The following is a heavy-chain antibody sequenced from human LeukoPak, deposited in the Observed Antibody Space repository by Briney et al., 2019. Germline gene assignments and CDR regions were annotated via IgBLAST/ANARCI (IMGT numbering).Heavy chain of an antibody. Sequence: ALVKLSYNVTVSTGSVLAGNWCGRAPGKGLEWMGGFDPEDGETIYAQKFQCRVTMTEATSTVTAYMKICILRSEATAVYTCAAGICTAMVEWDYWGQGTLVTVSS. V-gene: IGHV1-24*01. CDR3: AAGICTAMVEWDY. CDR1: VSTGSVLA. CDR2: FDPEDGET. J-gene: IGHJ4*02. D-gene: IGHD5-18*01.